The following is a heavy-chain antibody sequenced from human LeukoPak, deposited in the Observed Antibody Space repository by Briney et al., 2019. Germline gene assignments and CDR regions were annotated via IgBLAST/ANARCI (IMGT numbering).Heavy chain of an antibody. D-gene: IGHD1-26*01. V-gene: IGHV3-72*01. CDR3: AKDRYSGDYYGTFDV. Sequence: PGGSLRLSCAVSGISFSDHYMDWLRQAPGKGLEWVGRTRNKANSYTTEYAASVRGRFTISRDDSKNSMYLQMNSLKTEDKAVYYCAKDRYSGDYYGTFDVWGQGTMVTVSS. CDR1: GISFSDHY. CDR2: TRNKANSYTT. J-gene: IGHJ3*01.